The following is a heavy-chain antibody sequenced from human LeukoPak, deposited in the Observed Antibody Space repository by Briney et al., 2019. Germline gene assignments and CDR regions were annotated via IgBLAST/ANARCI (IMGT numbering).Heavy chain of an antibody. V-gene: IGHV3-53*01. CDR2: IFSGGST. CDR1: GFTVNNNY. CDR3: ARTRRLWFGEVDAFDI. D-gene: IGHD3-10*01. Sequence: GGSLRLSCAASGFTVNNNYMGWVRQASGKALEWVSVIFSGGSTYYADSVKGRFTISRDNSKNTLHLQMNSLRAEDTALYYCARTRRLWFGEVDAFDIWGQGTMVTVSS. J-gene: IGHJ3*02.